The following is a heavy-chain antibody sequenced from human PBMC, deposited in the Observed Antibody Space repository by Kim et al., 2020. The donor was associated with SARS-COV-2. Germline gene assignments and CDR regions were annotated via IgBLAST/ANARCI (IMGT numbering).Heavy chain of an antibody. Sequence: GGSLRLSCAASGFTFSSYAMSWVRQAPGKGLEWVSTIRGSDGRTHYADSVKGRFTISRDNSKNTLYLHMNSLRAEDTAVYFCAKFQGYYYYYGMDVWGQG. V-gene: IGHV3-23*01. CDR1: GFTFSSYA. CDR2: IRGSDGRT. J-gene: IGHJ6*02. CDR3: AKFQGYYYYYGMDV.